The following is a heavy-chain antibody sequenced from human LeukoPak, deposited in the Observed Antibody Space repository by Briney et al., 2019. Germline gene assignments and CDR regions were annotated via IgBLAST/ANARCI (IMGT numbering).Heavy chain of an antibody. D-gene: IGHD1-1*01. J-gene: IGHJ4*02. CDR1: GGSFSDYD. Sequence: SETLSLTCAVYGGSFSDYDWSWIRQPPGKGLEWIGEISHGGTTNCDPSLKSRISMSIDTSRSQFSLNLRSVTAADTAVYYCARYVPVRTGTTRASFDYWGLGTLVTVSS. V-gene: IGHV4-34*10. CDR3: ARYVPVRTGTTRASFDY. CDR2: ISHGGTT.